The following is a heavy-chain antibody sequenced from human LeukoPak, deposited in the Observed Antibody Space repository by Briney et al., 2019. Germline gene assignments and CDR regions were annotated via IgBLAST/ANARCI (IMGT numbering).Heavy chain of an antibody. CDR2: INPNSGGT. CDR1: GYTFTSYY. Sequence: ASVKVSCKASGYTFTSYYMHWVRQAPGQGLEWMGWINPNSGGTNYAQKFQGRVTMTRDTSISTAYMELSRLRSDDTAVYYCASVISQQSYAFDIWGQGTMVTVSS. D-gene: IGHD6-13*01. V-gene: IGHV1-2*02. J-gene: IGHJ3*02. CDR3: ASVISQQSYAFDI.